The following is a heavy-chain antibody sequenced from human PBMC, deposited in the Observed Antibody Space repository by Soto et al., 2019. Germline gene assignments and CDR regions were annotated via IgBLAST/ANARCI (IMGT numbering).Heavy chain of an antibody. CDR2: IYYSGST. V-gene: IGHV4-30-4*01. Sequence: SETLSLTCTVSGGSISSGDYYWSWIRQPPGKGLEWIGYIYYSGSTYYNPSLKSRVTISVDTSKNQFSLKLSSVTAADAAVYYCARVSAPPAFDIWGQGTMVTVS. J-gene: IGHJ3*02. D-gene: IGHD3-10*01. CDR3: ARVSAPPAFDI. CDR1: GGSISSGDYY.